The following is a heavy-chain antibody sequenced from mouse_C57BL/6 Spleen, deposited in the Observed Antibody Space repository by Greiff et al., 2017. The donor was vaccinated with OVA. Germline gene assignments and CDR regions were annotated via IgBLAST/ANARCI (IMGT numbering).Heavy chain of an antibody. CDR1: GYTFTSYW. CDR3: AISPNWDEFDY. J-gene: IGHJ2*01. V-gene: IGHV1-61*01. D-gene: IGHD4-1*01. Sequence: VQLQQPGAELVRPGSSVKLSCKASGYTFTSYWMDWVKQRPGQGLEWIGNIYPSDSETHYNQKFKDKATLTVDKSSSTAYMQLSSLTSEDSAVYYCAISPNWDEFDYWGQGTTLTVSS. CDR2: IYPSDSET.